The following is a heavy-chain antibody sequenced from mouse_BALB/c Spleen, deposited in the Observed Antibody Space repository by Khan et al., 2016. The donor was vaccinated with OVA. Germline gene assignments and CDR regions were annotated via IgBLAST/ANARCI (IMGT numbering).Heavy chain of an antibody. Sequence: EVNVVESGGGLVQPGGSLKLSCAASGFTFSSYGMSWVRQTPDKRLELVATINSNGGSTYYPDSVKGRFTISRDNAKNTQYQQMSSLKSEDTAMYYCARMARTINWGQGTTLTVSS. J-gene: IGHJ2*01. V-gene: IGHV5-6-3*01. CDR1: GFTFSSYG. CDR2: INSNGGST. CDR3: ARMARTIN.